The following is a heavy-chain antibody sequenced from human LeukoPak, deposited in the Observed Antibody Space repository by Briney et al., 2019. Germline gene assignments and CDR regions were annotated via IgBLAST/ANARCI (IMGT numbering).Heavy chain of an antibody. J-gene: IGHJ3*01. CDR3: ARAYGKWNDVYFYAFDL. Sequence: PGRSLRLSCAASGFTFSSYAMNWVRQGPGKGLEWVSGISGSDDNTYYADSVKGRFNVSRDNAKSSLYLPMNSLRAEDTALYYCARAYGKWNDVYFYAFDLWGQGTMVTVSS. CDR1: GFTFSSYA. V-gene: IGHV3-21*04. D-gene: IGHD1-20*01. CDR2: ISGSDDNT.